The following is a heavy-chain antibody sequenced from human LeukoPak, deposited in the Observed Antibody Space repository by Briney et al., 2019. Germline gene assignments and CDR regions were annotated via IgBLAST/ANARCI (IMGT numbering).Heavy chain of an antibody. D-gene: IGHD2-15*01. J-gene: IGHJ4*02. Sequence: PGGSLRLSCAASGFTFSSYAMHWVRQAPGKGLEWVAVISYDGSNKYYADSVKGRFAISRDNAKTSLYLQMDSLRAEDTAFYYCVRTHCSGGSCYSRPLDYWGQGALVTVSS. CDR2: ISYDGSNK. CDR3: VRTHCSGGSCYSRPLDY. CDR1: GFTFSSYA. V-gene: IGHV3-30*09.